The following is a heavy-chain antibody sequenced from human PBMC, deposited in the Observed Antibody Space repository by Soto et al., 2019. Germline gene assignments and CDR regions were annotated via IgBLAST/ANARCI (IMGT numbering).Heavy chain of an antibody. J-gene: IGHJ6*02. D-gene: IGHD1-26*01. CDR1: GFTFSSYA. V-gene: IGHV3-23*01. CDR3: AKDSWELLPGYYYYGMDV. Sequence: PGGSLRLSCAASGFTFSSYAMSWVRQAPGKGLEWVSAISGSGGSTYYADSVKGRFTISRDNSKNTLYLQVNSLRAEDTAVYYCAKDSWELLPGYYYYGMDVWGQGTTVTVSS. CDR2: ISGSGGST.